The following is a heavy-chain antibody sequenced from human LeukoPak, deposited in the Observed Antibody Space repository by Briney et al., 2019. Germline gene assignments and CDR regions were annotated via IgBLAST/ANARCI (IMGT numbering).Heavy chain of an antibody. CDR1: GFTFSRHW. D-gene: IGHD6-19*01. Sequence: GGSLRLSCPASGFTFSRHWMSWVRQAPGKGLEWVANIKQDGSEKYYVDSVKGRFTISRDNAKNSLYLQMNSLRAEDTAVYYCARAVAGTMVIDYWGQGTLVTVSS. V-gene: IGHV3-7*02. CDR2: IKQDGSEK. J-gene: IGHJ4*02. CDR3: ARAVAGTMVIDY.